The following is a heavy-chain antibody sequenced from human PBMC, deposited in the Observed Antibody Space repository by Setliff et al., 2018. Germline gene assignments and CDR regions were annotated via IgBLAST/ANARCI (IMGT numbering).Heavy chain of an antibody. V-gene: IGHV4-38-2*02. J-gene: IGHJ4*02. D-gene: IGHD1-20*01. Sequence: PSETLPLTCTVSGYSISSGYYWGWIRQPPGKGLEWIGCIYYSGSTYYNPSLKSRVTISLDTSKNQFSLKLTSVTAADTAVYYCASGLNWLSSTEFDYWGQGTQVTVSS. CDR2: IYYSGST. CDR3: ASGLNWLSSTEFDY. CDR1: GYSISSGYY.